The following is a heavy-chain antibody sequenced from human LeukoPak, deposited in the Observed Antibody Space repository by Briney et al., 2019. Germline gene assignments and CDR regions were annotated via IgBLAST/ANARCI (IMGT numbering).Heavy chain of an antibody. Sequence: SETLSLTCAVYGGSFSGYYWSWIRQPPRKGLEWIGEINHSGSTNYNPSLKSRVTISVDTSKNQFSLKLSSVTAADTAVYYCARVYCSGGSCYRTFDYWGQGTLVTVSS. D-gene: IGHD2-15*01. V-gene: IGHV4-34*01. J-gene: IGHJ4*02. CDR1: GGSFSGYY. CDR2: INHSGST. CDR3: ARVYCSGGSCYRTFDY.